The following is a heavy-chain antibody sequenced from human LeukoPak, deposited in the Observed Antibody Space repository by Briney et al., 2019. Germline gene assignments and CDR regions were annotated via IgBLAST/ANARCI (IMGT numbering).Heavy chain of an antibody. J-gene: IGHJ5*02. D-gene: IGHD5-18*01. CDR3: ARDRSLRELWLRNWFDP. Sequence: SVKVSCKASGGTFSSYAISWVRQAPGQGLEWMGGIMPIFGTANDAQKFQGRVTITADESTSTAYMQLSSLRSEDTAVYYCARDRSLRELWLRNWFDPWGQGTLVTVSS. CDR2: IMPIFGTA. CDR1: GGTFSSYA. V-gene: IGHV1-69*01.